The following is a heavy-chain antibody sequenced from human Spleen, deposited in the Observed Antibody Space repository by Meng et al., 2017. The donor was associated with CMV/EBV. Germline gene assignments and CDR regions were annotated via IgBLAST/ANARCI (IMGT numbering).Heavy chain of an antibody. CDR1: GGSISSSSYY. J-gene: IGHJ6*02. CDR2: IYYSGST. D-gene: IGHD2-2*01. V-gene: IGHV4-39*01. CDR3: ARHLVVPAAIYYYYGMDV. Sequence: GSLRLSCTVSGGSISSSSYYWGWIRQPPGKGLEWIGSIYYSGSTYYNPSLKSRVTISVDTSKNQFSLKLSSVTAADTAVYYCARHLVVPAAIYYYYGMDVWGQGTTVTVSS.